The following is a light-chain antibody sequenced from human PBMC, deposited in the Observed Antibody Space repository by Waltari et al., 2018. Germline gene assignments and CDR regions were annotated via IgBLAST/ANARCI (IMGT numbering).Light chain of an antibody. J-gene: IGKJ4*01. V-gene: IGKV3-11*01. CDR2: DTS. CDR3: QQRAKWPLT. Sequence: EIVLTQSPAKLSLSPGERATLSCRASQSVSNYLAWYQQKPGQAPTLLLYDTSNRATDIPARFSGSGSGTDFTLTITSLEPGDSAIYYCQQRAKWPLTFGGGTRVETK. CDR1: QSVSNY.